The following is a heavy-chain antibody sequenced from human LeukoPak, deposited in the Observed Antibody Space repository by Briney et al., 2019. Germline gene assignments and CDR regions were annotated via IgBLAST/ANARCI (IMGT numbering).Heavy chain of an antibody. CDR1: GFTFSSYG. V-gene: IGHV3-30*18. CDR3: AKGSSGWYPHFDS. J-gene: IGHJ4*02. D-gene: IGHD6-19*01. Sequence: PGRSLRLSCAASGFTFSSYGMHWVRQAPGKGLEWVAVISYDGSNKYYADSVKGRFTISRDNSKNTLYLQVNSLRAEDTALFYCAKGSSGWYPHFDSWGQGTLVTVSS. CDR2: ISYDGSNK.